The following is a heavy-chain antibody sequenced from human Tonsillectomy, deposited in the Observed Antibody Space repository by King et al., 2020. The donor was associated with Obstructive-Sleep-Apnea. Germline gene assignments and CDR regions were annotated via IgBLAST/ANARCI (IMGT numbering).Heavy chain of an antibody. V-gene: IGHV3-23*04. CDR2: ISGSGGDT. J-gene: IGHJ4*02. Sequence: VQLVESGGDLVQSGGSLRLSCAVSGFTFSGYAMTWVRQAPGKGLEWVSAISGSGGDTYYAESVKGRFTISRDNSKNTLYLEMNSLRDEDTAVYYCAKVSITMFGVVTPHFDYWGQGTLVTVSS. CDR3: AKVSITMFGVVTPHFDY. CDR1: GFTFSGYA. D-gene: IGHD3-3*01.